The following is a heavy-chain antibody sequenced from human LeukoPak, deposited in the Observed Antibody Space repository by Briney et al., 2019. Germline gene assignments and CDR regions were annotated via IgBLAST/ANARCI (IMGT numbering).Heavy chain of an antibody. V-gene: IGHV1-8*01. CDR1: GYTFTSYD. J-gene: IGHJ5*02. CDR2: MNPNSGNT. D-gene: IGHD3-3*01. CDR3: ARIYDFWSGYYDWFDP. Sequence: GASAKVSCKASGYTFTSYDINWVRQATGQGLEWMGWMNPNSGNTGYAQKFQGRVTMTRNTSISTAYMELSSLRSEDTAVYYCARIYDFWSGYYDWFDPWGQGTLVTVSS.